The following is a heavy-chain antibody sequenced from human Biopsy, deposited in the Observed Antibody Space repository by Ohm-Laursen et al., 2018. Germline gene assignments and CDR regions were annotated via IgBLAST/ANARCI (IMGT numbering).Heavy chain of an antibody. V-gene: IGHV4-34*01. CDR1: GGSFSGYY. D-gene: IGHD3-10*01. CDR3: ARGTNYYGSGRNRHWFDP. J-gene: IGHJ5*02. CDR2: INDSGRT. Sequence: GTLSLTWCVYGGSFSGYYCSWIRQPPGKGLEWIGEINDSGRTNYNPSLRSRVTFSVDTSKNQFSLKLSSVTAADTAVYYCARGTNYYGSGRNRHWFDPWGQGTQVTVSS.